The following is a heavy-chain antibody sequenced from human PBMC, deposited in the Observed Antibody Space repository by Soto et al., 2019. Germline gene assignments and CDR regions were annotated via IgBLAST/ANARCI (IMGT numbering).Heavy chain of an antibody. D-gene: IGHD6-13*01. CDR1: GCTLSSYA. V-gene: IGHV3-23*01. J-gene: IGHJ4*02. CDR3: AKMPSPKLVQYYFDY. CDR2: ISGSRGST. Sequence: EVQLLESGGGLVQPGGSLRLSCAASGCTLSSYAMSWVRQAPGKGLEWVSAISGSRGSTYYADSVKGRFTISRDNSKNTLYLQMNSLRAEDTAVYYCAKMPSPKLVQYYFDYWGQGTLVTVSS.